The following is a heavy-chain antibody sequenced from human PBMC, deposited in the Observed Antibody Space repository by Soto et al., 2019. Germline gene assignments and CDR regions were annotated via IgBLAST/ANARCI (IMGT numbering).Heavy chain of an antibody. V-gene: IGHV4-59*01. D-gene: IGHD2-15*01. J-gene: IGHJ6*03. CDR1: GGSISSYY. CDR3: AREGLSGGSEQQGSYYYYMDV. Sequence: SETLSLTCTVSGGSISSYYWSWIRQPPGKGLEWIGYIYYSGSTNYNPSLKSRVTISVDTSKNQFSLKLSSVTAADTAVYYCAREGLSGGSEQQGSYYYYMDVWGKGTTVTVSS. CDR2: IYYSGST.